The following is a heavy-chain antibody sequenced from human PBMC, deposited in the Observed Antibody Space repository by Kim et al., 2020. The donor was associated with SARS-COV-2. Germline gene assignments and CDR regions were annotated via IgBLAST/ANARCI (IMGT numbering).Heavy chain of an antibody. V-gene: IGHV6-1*01. CDR3: ARTKLRGLDV. J-gene: IGHJ6*02. CDR2: YN. Sequence: YNEYAVSGKSRITINPDTSENQLSLHLDSVTPEDTAVYYCARTKLRGLDVWGQGTTVTVSS. D-gene: IGHD3-10*01.